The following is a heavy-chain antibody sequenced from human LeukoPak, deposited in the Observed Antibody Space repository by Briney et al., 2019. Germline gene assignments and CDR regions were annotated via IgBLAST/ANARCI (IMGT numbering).Heavy chain of an antibody. CDR1: GGSVSSGSYY. D-gene: IGHD3-3*01. V-gene: IGHV4-61*01. CDR3: ARDQYYDFWSGYSHYGVDV. J-gene: IGHJ6*02. Sequence: PSETLSLTCTVSGGSVSSGSYYWSWIRQPPGKGLEWIGYIYYSGSTNYNPSLKSRVTISVDTSKNQFSLKLSSVTAADTAVYYCARDQYYDFWSGYSHYGVDVWGQGTTVTVSS. CDR2: IYYSGST.